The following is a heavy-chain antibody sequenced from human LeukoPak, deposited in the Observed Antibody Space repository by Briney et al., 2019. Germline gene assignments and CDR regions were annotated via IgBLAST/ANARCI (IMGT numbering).Heavy chain of an antibody. D-gene: IGHD3-22*01. V-gene: IGHV3-23*01. CDR2: ISGSGGST. CDR3: AKNYYDSSGLFDY. J-gene: IGHJ4*02. Sequence: GGSLRLSGAASGFTFSSYAMSWVRQAPGKGLEWVSAISGSGGSTYYADSVKGRSTISRDNSKNTLYLQMNSLRAEDTAVYYCAKNYYDSSGLFDYWGQGTLVTVSS. CDR1: GFTFSSYA.